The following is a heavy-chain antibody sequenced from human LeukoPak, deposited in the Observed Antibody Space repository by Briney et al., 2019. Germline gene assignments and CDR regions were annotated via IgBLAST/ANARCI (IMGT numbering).Heavy chain of an antibody. D-gene: IGHD1-14*01. V-gene: IGHV4-61*01. CDR1: GGSISSGSYY. CDR2: IYYSGST. J-gene: IGHJ4*02. CDR3: ARHITGDATIDY. Sequence: SETLSLTCTVSGGSISSGSYYWSWIRQPPGKGLEWIGYIYYSGSTNYNPSLKSRVTISVDTSKNQFSLKLSSVTAADTAVYYCARHITGDATIDYWGQGTLVTVSS.